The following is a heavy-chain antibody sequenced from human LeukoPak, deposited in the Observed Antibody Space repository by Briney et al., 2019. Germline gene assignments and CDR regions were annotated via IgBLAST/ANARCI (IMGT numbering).Heavy chain of an antibody. CDR1: GGSFSGYY. Sequence: PSETLSLTCAAYGGSFSGYYWSWIRQPPGKGLEWIGEINQSGSTNYNPSLKSRVTISVDTSKKQFSLWLSSVTAADTAVYYCARARGRDWYFDLWGRGTLVTVSS. J-gene: IGHJ2*01. V-gene: IGHV4-34*01. D-gene: IGHD3-10*01. CDR2: INQSGST. CDR3: ARARGRDWYFDL.